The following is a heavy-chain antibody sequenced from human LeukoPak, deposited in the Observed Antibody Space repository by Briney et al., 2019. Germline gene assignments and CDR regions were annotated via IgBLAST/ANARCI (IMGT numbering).Heavy chain of an antibody. CDR3: AGFYGSVTYTYFDS. J-gene: IGHJ4*02. D-gene: IGHD3-10*01. CDR2: IFYSGSA. V-gene: IGHV4-39*01. Sequence: SETLPLTCTVSGVSISNTGYYWGCVRQPPGKGLEWIGTIFYSGSAYYTPSLRSRVSMSLDTSKNQFSLNLNSVTAADTALYFCAGFYGSVTYTYFDSWGQGTLVTVSS. CDR1: GVSISNTGYY.